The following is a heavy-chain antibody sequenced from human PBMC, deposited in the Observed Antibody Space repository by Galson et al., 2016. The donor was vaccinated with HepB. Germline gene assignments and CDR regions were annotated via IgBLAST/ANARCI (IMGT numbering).Heavy chain of an antibody. J-gene: IGHJ2*01. CDR1: GYKFTNYW. Sequence: QSGAEVKKPGESLKISCKGSGYKFTNYWIGWVRQMPGKGLEWVGIIFPDDSDTRYRPSFKGQVTLSVDKSIRTAYLEWSSLKTSDTGVYFCARRGDWGDWYFDLWGRGTQVTVSS. CDR3: ARRGDWGDWYFDL. CDR2: IFPDDSDT. D-gene: IGHD2-21*02. V-gene: IGHV5-51*01.